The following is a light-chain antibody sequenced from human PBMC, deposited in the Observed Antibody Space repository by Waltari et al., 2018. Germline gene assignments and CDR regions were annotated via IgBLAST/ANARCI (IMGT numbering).Light chain of an antibody. J-gene: IGLJ3*02. V-gene: IGLV3-27*01. CDR3: YSAADNNGV. CDR1: VLATKY. CDR2: KDS. Sequence: SYELTQPSSVSVSPGQTATIPCSGDVLATKYGRWFQQKPGQAPVVVIYKDSERPSWIPERFSGSSSGTTVTLTISGAQVEDEADYYCYSAADNNGVFGGGTKLTVL.